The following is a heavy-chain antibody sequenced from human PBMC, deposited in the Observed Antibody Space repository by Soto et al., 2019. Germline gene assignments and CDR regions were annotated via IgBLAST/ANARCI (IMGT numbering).Heavy chain of an antibody. J-gene: IGHJ1*01. Sequence: PGESLKISCKGSGYSFTSYWIGWVRQMPGKGLEWMGIIYPGDSDTRYSPSFQGQVTISADKSISTAYLQWSSLKASDTAMYYCARLGPNYDFWSGYNGGVYFQHWGQGTLVTVSS. V-gene: IGHV5-51*01. CDR2: IYPGDSDT. CDR1: GYSFTSYW. CDR3: ARLGPNYDFWSGYNGGVYFQH. D-gene: IGHD3-3*01.